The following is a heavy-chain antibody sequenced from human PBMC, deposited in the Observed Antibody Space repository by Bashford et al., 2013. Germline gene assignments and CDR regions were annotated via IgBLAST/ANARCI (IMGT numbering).Heavy chain of an antibody. V-gene: IGHV5-51*01. Sequence: WVRQMPGKGLEWMGIIYPGDSDTRYSPSFQGQVTISADKSISTAYLQWSSLKASDTAMYYCARHSDVYCSGGSCSDYWGQGTLVTVSS. J-gene: IGHJ4*02. CDR2: IYPGDSDT. D-gene: IGHD2-15*01. CDR3: ARHSDVYCSGGSCSDY.